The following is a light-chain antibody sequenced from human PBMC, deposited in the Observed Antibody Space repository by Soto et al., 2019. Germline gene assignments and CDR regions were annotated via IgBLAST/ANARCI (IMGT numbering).Light chain of an antibody. CDR2: GNT. V-gene: IGLV1-40*01. J-gene: IGLJ1*01. Sequence: QSVLTQPPSVSGAPGQRVTISCTGSSSNIGAGYAVHWYQQVPGTAPKLLIYGNTNRPSWVPDRFSGSKSGTSASLAITGLQADDEADYYCQSYDNSLSGSGVFGTGTKVT. CDR3: QSYDNSLSGSGV. CDR1: SSNIGAGYA.